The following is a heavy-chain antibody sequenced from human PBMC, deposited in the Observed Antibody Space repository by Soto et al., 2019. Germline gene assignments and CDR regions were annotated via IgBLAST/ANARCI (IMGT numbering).Heavy chain of an antibody. V-gene: IGHV3-15*01. CDR3: TTDPAVTMIRGNYYYYAMAV. D-gene: IGHD3-10*01. Sequence: LRLSCAASGFTFSDAWMSWVRQAPGKGLEWVGRIKSKSDGGATDYAAPVKGRFIVSRDDSKNTLYLQMNSLKTEDTAVYYCTTDPAVTMIRGNYYYYAMAVWGQGTTVTVSS. J-gene: IGHJ6*02. CDR1: GFTFSDAW. CDR2: IKSKSDGGAT.